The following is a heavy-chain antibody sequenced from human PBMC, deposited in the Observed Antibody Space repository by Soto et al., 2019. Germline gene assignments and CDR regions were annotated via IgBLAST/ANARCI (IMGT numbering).Heavy chain of an antibody. CDR3: ARDGIVATLIYPYYYGMDV. Sequence: ASVKVSCKASGYTFTGYYMHWVRQAPGQGLEWMGWINPNGGGTNYAQKFQGRVTMTRDTSISTAYMELSRLRSDDTAVYYCARDGIVATLIYPYYYGMDVWGQGTTVTVSS. J-gene: IGHJ6*02. CDR2: INPNGGGT. V-gene: IGHV1-2*02. CDR1: GYTFTGYY. D-gene: IGHD5-12*01.